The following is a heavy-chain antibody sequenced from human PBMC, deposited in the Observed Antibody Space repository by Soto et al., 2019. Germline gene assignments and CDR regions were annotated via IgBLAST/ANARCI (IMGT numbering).Heavy chain of an antibody. V-gene: IGHV5-51*01. CDR1: GYSFTSYW. Sequence: GESLKISCKGSGYSFTSYWIGWVRQMPGKGLEWMGIIYPGDSDTRYSPSFQGQVTISADKSISTAYLQWSSLKASDTAMYYCARLGCTNGVCYVFNYMDVWGKGTTVTVSS. CDR3: ARLGCTNGVCYVFNYMDV. J-gene: IGHJ6*03. CDR2: IYPGDSDT. D-gene: IGHD2-8*01.